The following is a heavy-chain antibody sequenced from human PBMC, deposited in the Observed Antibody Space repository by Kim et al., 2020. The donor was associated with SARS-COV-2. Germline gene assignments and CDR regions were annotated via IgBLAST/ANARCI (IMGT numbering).Heavy chain of an antibody. CDR3: ARDYYDSSGYAYYYYYYGMDV. CDR1: GGSVSSGSYY. D-gene: IGHD3-22*01. CDR2: IYYSGST. J-gene: IGHJ6*02. V-gene: IGHV4-61*01. Sequence: SETLSLTCTVSGGSVSSGSYYWSWIRQPPGKGLEWIGYIYYSGSTNYNPSLKSRVTISVDTSKNQFSLKLSSVTAADTAVYYCARDYYDSSGYAYYYYYYGMDVWGQGTTVTVSS.